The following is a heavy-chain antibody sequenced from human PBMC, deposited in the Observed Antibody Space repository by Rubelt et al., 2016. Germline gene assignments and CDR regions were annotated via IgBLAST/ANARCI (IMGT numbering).Heavy chain of an antibody. CDR1: GYTFTSYG. J-gene: IGHJ2*01. CDR3: ARDRIRIAARQGWYFDL. CDR2: ISAYTGNT. D-gene: IGHD6-6*01. Sequence: QVQLVQSGAEVKKPGASVKVSCKASGYTFTSYGISWVRQAPGQGLEWMGWISAYTGNTNYAKKLPGRVTMTTDTSTSTAYMELRSLRSDDTAVYYCARDRIRIAARQGWYFDLWGRGTLVTVSS. V-gene: IGHV1-18*01.